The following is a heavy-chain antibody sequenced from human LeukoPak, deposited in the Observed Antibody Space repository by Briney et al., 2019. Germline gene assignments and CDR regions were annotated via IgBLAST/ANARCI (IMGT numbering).Heavy chain of an antibody. Sequence: PSETLSLTCTVSGGSISSYYWSWIRQPPGKGLEWIGYIYYSGSTNYNPSLKSRVTMSVDTSKNQFSLKLSSVTAADTAIYYCARDLGCCSSTGCYTLFDPCGQGTLVTVSS. CDR3: ARDLGCCSSTGCYTLFDP. J-gene: IGHJ5*02. CDR2: IYYSGST. CDR1: GGSISSYY. V-gene: IGHV4-59*01. D-gene: IGHD2-2*02.